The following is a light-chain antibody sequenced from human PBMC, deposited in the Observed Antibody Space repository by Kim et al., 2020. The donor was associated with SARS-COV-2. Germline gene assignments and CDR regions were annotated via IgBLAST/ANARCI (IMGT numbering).Light chain of an antibody. CDR3: QQTNEFPIT. Sequence: DIQMTQSPSSVSASVGDRVTITCRASQDVRNWVDWYQQRPGKAPKLLISAASTLQSGVPSRFSGSGSGTDFTLTISSLQSDDFATYYCQQTNEFPITFGQGTRLEIK. J-gene: IGKJ5*01. CDR1: QDVRNW. V-gene: IGKV1-12*01. CDR2: AAS.